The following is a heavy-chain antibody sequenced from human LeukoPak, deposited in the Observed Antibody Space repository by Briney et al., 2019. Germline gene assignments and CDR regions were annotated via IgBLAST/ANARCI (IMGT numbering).Heavy chain of an antibody. CDR3: ARDIFDSSGWYWFDP. D-gene: IGHD6-19*01. J-gene: IGHJ5*02. Sequence: GASVKVSCKASGYTFTGYYMHWLRQAPGQGLEWMGWINPNSGGTNYAQKFQGRVTMTRDTSISTAYMELSRLRSDDTAVYYCARDIFDSSGWYWFDPWGQGTLVTVSS. CDR1: GYTFTGYY. V-gene: IGHV1-2*02. CDR2: INPNSGGT.